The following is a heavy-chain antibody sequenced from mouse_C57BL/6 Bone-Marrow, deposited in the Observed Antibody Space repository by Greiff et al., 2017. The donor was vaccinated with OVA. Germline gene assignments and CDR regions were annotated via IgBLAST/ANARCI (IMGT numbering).Heavy chain of an antibody. D-gene: IGHD3-3*01. CDR3: ARGDFYAMDY. J-gene: IGHJ4*01. V-gene: IGHV1-54*01. CDR1: GYAFTNYL. Sequence: QVQLQQSGAELVRPGTSVKLSCKASGYAFTNYLIEWVKQRPGQGLEWIGVINPGSGGTNYNEKFKGKATLTADKSSSTAYMQLSSLTSEDSAVYFCARGDFYAMDYWGQGTSVTVSS. CDR2: INPGSGGT.